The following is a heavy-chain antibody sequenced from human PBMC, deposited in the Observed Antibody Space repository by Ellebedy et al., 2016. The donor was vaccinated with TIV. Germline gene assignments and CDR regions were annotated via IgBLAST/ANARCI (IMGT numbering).Heavy chain of an antibody. CDR2: ISGGGETT. Sequence: PGGSLRLSCAASGFTFSSYAMNWIRQAPGKGLEWVSVISGGGETTSYADSVKGRFTISRDNSKNMLFRQMNSLRAEDTALYYCAKGRKLIRSSSLDYWGQGTLVTVSS. D-gene: IGHD3-22*01. CDR1: GFTFSSYA. CDR3: AKGRKLIRSSSLDY. V-gene: IGHV3-23*01. J-gene: IGHJ4*02.